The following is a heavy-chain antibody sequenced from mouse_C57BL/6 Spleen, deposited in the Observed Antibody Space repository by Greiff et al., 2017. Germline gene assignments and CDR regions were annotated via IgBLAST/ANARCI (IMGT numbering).Heavy chain of an antibody. D-gene: IGHD1-3*01. Sequence: EVKLQESGGGLVQPGGSLSLSCAASGFTFTDYYMSWVRQPPGKALEWLGFIRNKANGYTTEYSASVKGRFTISRDNSQSILYLQMNALRAEDSATYYCARYGSFDYWGKGTSLTVSS. CDR3: ARYGSFDY. J-gene: IGHJ2*02. CDR1: GFTFTDYY. V-gene: IGHV7-3*01. CDR2: IRNKANGYTT.